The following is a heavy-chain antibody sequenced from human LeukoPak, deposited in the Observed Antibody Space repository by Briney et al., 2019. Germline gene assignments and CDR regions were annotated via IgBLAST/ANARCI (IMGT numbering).Heavy chain of an antibody. CDR2: IYYSGST. J-gene: IGHJ4*02. Sequence: PSETLSLTCTVSGGSISSSNYYWGWIRQPPGKGLEWIGSIYYSGSTYYNPSLKSRVTISVDTSKNQFSLKLTSLTAADTAVYYCAREARDHNDGSGYYNDYWGQGTLVTVSS. V-gene: IGHV4-39*07. D-gene: IGHD3-22*01. CDR1: GGSISSSNYY. CDR3: AREARDHNDGSGYYNDY.